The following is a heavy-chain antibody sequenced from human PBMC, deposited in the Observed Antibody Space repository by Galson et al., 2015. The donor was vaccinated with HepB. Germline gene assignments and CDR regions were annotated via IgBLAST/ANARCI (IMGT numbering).Heavy chain of an antibody. CDR3: ARDKVAVAAERDAFDI. CDR2: ISSSSSTI. Sequence: SLRLSCAASGFTFSSYSMNWVRQAPGKGLEWVSYISSSSSTIYYADSVKGRFTISRDNAKNSLYLQMNSLRAEDTAVYYCARDKVAVAAERDAFDIWGQGTMVTVSS. CDR1: GFTFSSYS. D-gene: IGHD6-19*01. V-gene: IGHV3-48*04. J-gene: IGHJ3*02.